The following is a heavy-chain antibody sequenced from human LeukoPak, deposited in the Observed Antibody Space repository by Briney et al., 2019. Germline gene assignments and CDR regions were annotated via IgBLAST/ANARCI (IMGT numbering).Heavy chain of an antibody. J-gene: IGHJ6*02. CDR3: ARALSGTYYSYGMDV. V-gene: IGHV3-23*01. CDR1: GFTFSSYA. D-gene: IGHD1-26*01. CDR2: ISGSGGST. Sequence: TGGSLRLSCAASGFTFSSYAMSWVRQAPGKGLEWVSAISGSGGSTYYADSMKGRFTISRDNSKNTLYLQMNSLRAEDTAVYYCARALSGTYYSYGMDVWGQGTTVTVSS.